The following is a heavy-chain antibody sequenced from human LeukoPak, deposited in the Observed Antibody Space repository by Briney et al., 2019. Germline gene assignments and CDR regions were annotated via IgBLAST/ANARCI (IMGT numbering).Heavy chain of an antibody. CDR1: GYTFTGYY. D-gene: IGHD6-13*01. J-gene: IGHJ4*02. Sequence: ASVKVSCKASGYTFTGYYMHWVRQAPGQGLEWMGWINPNSGGTNYAQKFQGRVTMTRDTSISTAYMGLSRLRSDDTAVYYCARGGYSSSWYEDYWGQGTLVTVSS. CDR2: INPNSGGT. V-gene: IGHV1-2*02. CDR3: ARGGYSSSWYEDY.